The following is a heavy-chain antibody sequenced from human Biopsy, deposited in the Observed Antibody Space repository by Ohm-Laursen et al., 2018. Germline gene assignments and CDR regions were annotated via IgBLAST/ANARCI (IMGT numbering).Heavy chain of an antibody. CDR3: AREFYGNGMDV. J-gene: IGHJ6*02. V-gene: IGHV4-59*01. CDR2: IYYSGST. CDR1: SGAISSYY. D-gene: IGHD4-17*01. Sequence: GTLSLTCTVSSGAISSYYWNWIRQPPGQGLEWIGYIYYSGSTNYNPSLKSRVTISIDTSKNQFSLNMSSVTAADTAVYYCAREFYGNGMDVWGQGTTVTVS.